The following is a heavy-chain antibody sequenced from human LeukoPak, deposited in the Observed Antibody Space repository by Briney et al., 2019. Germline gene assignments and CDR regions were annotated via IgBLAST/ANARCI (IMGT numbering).Heavy chain of an antibody. J-gene: IGHJ6*02. CDR3: ARVGPTYGMDV. CDR1: GGSISSYY. Sequence: PSETLSLTCTVSGGSISSYYWSWIRQPPGKGLEWIGYIYYSGSTNYNPSLKSRVTISVDTSKNQFSLKLSSVTAADTAMYYCARVGPTYGMDVWGQGTTVTVSS. CDR2: IYYSGST. V-gene: IGHV4-59*01.